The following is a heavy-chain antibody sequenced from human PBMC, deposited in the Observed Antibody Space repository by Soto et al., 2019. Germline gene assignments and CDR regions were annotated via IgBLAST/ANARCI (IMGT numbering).Heavy chain of an antibody. J-gene: IGHJ4*02. D-gene: IGHD6-13*01. Sequence: EVQLLESGGGLVQPGGSLRLSCAASGFTFSSYAMSWVRQAPGKGLEWVSAISGSGGSTYYADSVKGRFTISRDNSKNSLYLQMNSLRAEDTAVYYCAKGRSSRWYYFDYWGQGTLVTVSS. V-gene: IGHV3-23*01. CDR3: AKGRSSRWYYFDY. CDR1: GFTFSSYA. CDR2: ISGSGGST.